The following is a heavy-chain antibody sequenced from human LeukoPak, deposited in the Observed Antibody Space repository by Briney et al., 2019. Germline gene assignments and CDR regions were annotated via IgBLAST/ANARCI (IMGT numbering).Heavy chain of an antibody. CDR2: IYSGGST. D-gene: IGHD3-3*01. V-gene: IGHV3-53*01. Sequence: GGSLRLSCAASGFTVSSSYMSWVRQAPGKGLEWVSVIYSGGSTYYADSVMGRFTISRDNSKNTLYLQMNSLRAEDTAVYYCARDTAWEGYYTPGYFDYWGQGTLVTVSS. CDR3: ARDTAWEGYYTPGYFDY. CDR1: GFTVSSSY. J-gene: IGHJ4*02.